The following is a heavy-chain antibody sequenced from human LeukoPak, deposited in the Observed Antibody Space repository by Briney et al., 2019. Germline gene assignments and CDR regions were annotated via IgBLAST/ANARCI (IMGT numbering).Heavy chain of an antibody. CDR2: IQQDGSEK. D-gene: IGHD2-8*02. CDR3: ARSLLVVPDASGEHDAFDM. Sequence: PGGSLRLSCAASGFTFSNYWMSWVRQAPGKGLEWVANIQQDGSEKYYVDSVKGRFTISRDNAKNSLYLQMNSLRAEDTAVYYCARSLLVVPDASGEHDAFDMWGQGTMVTVSS. CDR1: GFTFSNYW. V-gene: IGHV3-7*01. J-gene: IGHJ3*02.